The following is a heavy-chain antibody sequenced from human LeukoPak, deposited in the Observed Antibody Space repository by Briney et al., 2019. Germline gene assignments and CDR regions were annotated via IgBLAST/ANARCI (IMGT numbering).Heavy chain of an antibody. CDR2: INSDGSST. J-gene: IGHJ4*02. D-gene: IGHD6-13*01. Sequence: GGSLRLSCAASGFTFSSYWMHWVRQAPGKGLVWVSRINSDGSSTMYADSVKGRFTISRDNAKNTLYLQMNSLRAEDTAVYYCAREFFGSLGSIATAGFWGQGTLVTVSS. V-gene: IGHV3-74*03. CDR3: AREFFGSLGSIATAGF. CDR1: GFTFSSYW.